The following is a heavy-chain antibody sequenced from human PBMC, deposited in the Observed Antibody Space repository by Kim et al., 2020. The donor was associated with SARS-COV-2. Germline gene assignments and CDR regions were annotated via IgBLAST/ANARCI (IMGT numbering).Heavy chain of an antibody. J-gene: IGHJ5*02. CDR1: GGSVSSGSYY. V-gene: IGHV4-61*01. D-gene: IGHD3-10*01. CDR2: IYYSGST. CDR3: AREKHSGDRGDWFDP. Sequence: SETLSLTCTVSGGSVSSGSYYWSWIRQPPGKGLEWIGYIYYSGSTNYNPSLKSRVTISVDTSKNQFSLKLSSVTAADTAVYYCAREKHSGDRGDWFDPWGQGTLVTVSS.